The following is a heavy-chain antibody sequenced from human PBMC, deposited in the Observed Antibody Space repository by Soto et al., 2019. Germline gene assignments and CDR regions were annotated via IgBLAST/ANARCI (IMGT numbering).Heavy chain of an antibody. CDR1: GFTLSSSW. CDR3: ARGATWAFDS. V-gene: IGHV3-74*01. J-gene: IGHJ4*02. Sequence: EVQLVESGGGLVQPGGSLRLSCAVSGFTLSSSWMHWVRQAPGKGLVWVSRINYDGSSTTYADSVKGRFTISRDTSKNTLYRQLHTLRADDRAVYYCARGATWAFDSWGQGTLGTVAS. CDR2: INYDGSST. D-gene: IGHD1-26*01.